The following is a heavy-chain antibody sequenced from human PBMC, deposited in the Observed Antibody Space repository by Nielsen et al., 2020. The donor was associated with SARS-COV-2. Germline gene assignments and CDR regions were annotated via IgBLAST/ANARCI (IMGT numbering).Heavy chain of an antibody. Sequence: SETLSLTCAVSGDSVSSHDWWTWVRQSPGKGLEWIGEVSHSGSTNYNPSLKSRVTLSMDKSKNQFSLRLTSVSAADTAVYFCARETASNWLDSWGQGTLVTVSS. CDR3: ARETASNWLDS. CDR1: GDSVSSHDW. J-gene: IGHJ5*01. D-gene: IGHD1-14*01. V-gene: IGHV4-4*02. CDR2: VSHSGST.